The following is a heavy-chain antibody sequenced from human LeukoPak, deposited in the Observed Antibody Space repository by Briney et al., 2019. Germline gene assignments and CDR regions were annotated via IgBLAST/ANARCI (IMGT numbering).Heavy chain of an antibody. J-gene: IGHJ3*01. CDR2: TLQDGIVK. CDR3: ARELGYYDTSGYSTLDAFDV. D-gene: IGHD3-22*01. V-gene: IGHV3-30*04. CDR1: GFTFGHYA. Sequence: GGSLRLSCAASGFTFGHYAMQWVRRAPGKGLEWVAVTLQDGIVKYDADAVRGRLTISRDNSKSTMYLQLNSRRPEDTAVYYCARELGYYDTSGYSTLDAFDVWGQGTVVTVSS.